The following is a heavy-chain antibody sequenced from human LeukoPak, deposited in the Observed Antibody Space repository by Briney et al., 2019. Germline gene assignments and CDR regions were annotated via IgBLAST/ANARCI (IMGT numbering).Heavy chain of an antibody. CDR1: GFTFSSYG. CDR3: ARVGSGLTPLDY. D-gene: IGHD6-19*01. V-gene: IGHV3-21*01. J-gene: IGHJ4*02. CDR2: ISSSSSNI. Sequence: GGSLRLSCAASGFTFSSYGMNWVRQAPGKGLEWVSSISSSSSNIYYADSVKGRFTISRDKAKNSLYLQMNSLRAEDTAVYYCARVGSGLTPLDYWGQGTLVTVSS.